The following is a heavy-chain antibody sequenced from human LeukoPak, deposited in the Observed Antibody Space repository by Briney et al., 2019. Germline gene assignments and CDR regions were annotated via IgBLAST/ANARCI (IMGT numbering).Heavy chain of an antibody. CDR3: ARGIEYYYDSSGYLGAFDI. J-gene: IGHJ3*02. CDR2: IIPIFGTA. D-gene: IGHD3-22*01. Sequence: SVKVSCKASGGTFSSYAISWVRQAPGQGLEWMGGIIPIFGTANYAQKFQGRVTITADESTSTAYMELSSLRSEDTAVYYCARGIEYYYDSSGYLGAFDIWGQGTMVTVSS. V-gene: IGHV1-69*13. CDR1: GGTFSSYA.